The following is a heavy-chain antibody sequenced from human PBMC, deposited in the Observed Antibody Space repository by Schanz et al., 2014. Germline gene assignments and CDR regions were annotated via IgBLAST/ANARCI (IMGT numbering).Heavy chain of an antibody. CDR3: ARRNFYDKSAAFDY. CDR2: SRNKGHSYTS. CDR1: GFTFSTYY. D-gene: IGHD3-9*01. Sequence: EVQLVESGGGLVKPGGSLRLSCAASGFTFSTYYMNWVRQAPGKGLEWVGHSRNKGHSYTSEYAASVKGRFTIARDESESSLYLQMDSLKTEDTAVYYCARRNFYDKSAAFDYWGQGTLVIVSS. V-gene: IGHV3-72*01. J-gene: IGHJ4*02.